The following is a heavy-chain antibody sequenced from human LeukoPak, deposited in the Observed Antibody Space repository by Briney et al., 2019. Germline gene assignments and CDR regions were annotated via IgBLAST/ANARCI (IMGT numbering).Heavy chain of an antibody. CDR2: TSYDGRNT. V-gene: IGHV3-30*04. CDR1: GFTFISYA. J-gene: IGHJ3*02. CDR3: ATGIITPNAFDI. D-gene: IGHD1-14*01. Sequence: GTSLRLSCAASGFTFISYAMHWVRQAPGKGLEWVAVTSYDGRNTFYADSVKGRFTISRDNSKNTLYIQMNSLRAEDTAVYFCATGIITPNAFDIWGHGTRVTVSS.